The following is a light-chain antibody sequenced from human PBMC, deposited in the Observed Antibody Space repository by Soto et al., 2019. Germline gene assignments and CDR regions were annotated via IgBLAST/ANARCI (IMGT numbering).Light chain of an antibody. V-gene: IGLV4-69*01. J-gene: IGLJ2*01. CDR2: SNSDGSH. CDR1: SGHSSYA. Sequence: QPVLTQSPSASASLGASVKLTCTLSSGHSSYAIAWHQQQPEKGPRYLMKSNSDGSHSKGDGIPDRFSGSSSGAERYLTISSLQSEDEADYYCQTWGTGIVVFGGGTKLTVL. CDR3: QTWGTGIVV.